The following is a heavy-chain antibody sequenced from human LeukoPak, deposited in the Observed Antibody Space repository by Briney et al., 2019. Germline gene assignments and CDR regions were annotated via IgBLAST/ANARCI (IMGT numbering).Heavy chain of an antibody. D-gene: IGHD3-22*01. J-gene: IGHJ4*02. V-gene: IGHV4-59*01. CDR2: IYYSGST. CDR1: GGSISSYY. Sequence: SETLSLTCTVSGGSISSYYWSWIRQPPGKGLEWIGYIYYSGSTNYNPSLKSRVTISVDTSKNQFSLKLSSVTAADTAVYYCAAHDSSLWEPWVYWGQGTLVTVSS. CDR3: AAHDSSLWEPWVY.